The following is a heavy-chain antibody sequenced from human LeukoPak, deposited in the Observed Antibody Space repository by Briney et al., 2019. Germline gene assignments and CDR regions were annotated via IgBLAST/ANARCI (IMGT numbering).Heavy chain of an antibody. D-gene: IGHD6-13*01. V-gene: IGHV1-69*04. CDR1: GGIFSSYV. CDR2: IIPILGIV. CDR3: ARSPYSSSWSGSNWFAP. Sequence: ALVRVSCKASGGIFSSYVISWVRQAPGLGLEWMGRIIPILGIVNYAQKFQGRVTIAADKSTSTAYTELSSLRSEDTAVYYCARSPYSSSWSGSNWFAPWGQGTLVTVSS. J-gene: IGHJ5*02.